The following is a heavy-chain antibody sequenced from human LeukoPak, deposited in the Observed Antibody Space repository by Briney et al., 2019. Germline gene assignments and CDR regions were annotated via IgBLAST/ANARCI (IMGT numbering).Heavy chain of an antibody. V-gene: IGHV3-7*03. CDR1: GFTFSSYS. D-gene: IGHD4-17*01. CDR3: ATSTLILRLIFDY. CDR2: IKQDGSEK. J-gene: IGHJ4*02. Sequence: GGSLRLSCAASGFTFSSYSMSWVRQAPGKGLEWVANIKQDGSEKNYVGSVKGRFTIARDNAKNSLYLQMNSLRAEDTAVYYCATSTLILRLIFDYWGQGTLVTVSS.